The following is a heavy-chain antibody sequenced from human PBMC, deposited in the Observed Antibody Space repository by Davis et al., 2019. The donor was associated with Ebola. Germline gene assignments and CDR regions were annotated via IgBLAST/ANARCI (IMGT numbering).Heavy chain of an antibody. Sequence: PGGSLRLSCPTSGLTSDTYAIHWVRQAQGKGLEWISLISGDGESTYFAGSVKGRFTIFRDNSENSVYLQMKSLRSEDSAVYYCAKEGSNRNYYYNFHGMDVWGRGTTVTVSS. V-gene: IGHV3-43*02. CDR2: ISGDGEST. CDR3: AKEGSNRNYYYNFHGMDV. J-gene: IGHJ6*01. CDR1: GLTSDTYA. D-gene: IGHD3-16*02.